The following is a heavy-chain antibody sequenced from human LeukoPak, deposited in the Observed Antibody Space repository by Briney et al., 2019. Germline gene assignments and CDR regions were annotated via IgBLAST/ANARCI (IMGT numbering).Heavy chain of an antibody. Sequence: SETLSLTCTVSGGSISSYYWSWIRQPAGKGLEWIGRIYTSGSTNYNPSLKSRDTMSVDTSKNQFSLKLSSVTAADTAVYYCASSPYYYDSSGYYEKWGQGTLVTVSS. CDR3: ASSPYYYDSSGYYEK. V-gene: IGHV4-4*07. J-gene: IGHJ4*02. CDR2: IYTSGST. D-gene: IGHD3-22*01. CDR1: GGSISSYY.